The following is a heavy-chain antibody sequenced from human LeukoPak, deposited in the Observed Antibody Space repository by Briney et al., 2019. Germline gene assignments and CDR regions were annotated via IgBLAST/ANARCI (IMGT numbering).Heavy chain of an antibody. CDR1: GGSISSYY. CDR3: VKAAPGPHDSFDI. Sequence: PSETLSLTCTVSGGSISSYYWNWIRQPPGEGLEWIGDIHYSGITNYNPSLKSPVTISLNTSKEQFSLRLTSVTAADTAVYYCVKAAPGPHDSFDIWGQGTVVTVSS. CDR2: IHYSGIT. V-gene: IGHV4-59*08. J-gene: IGHJ3*02. D-gene: IGHD6-6*01.